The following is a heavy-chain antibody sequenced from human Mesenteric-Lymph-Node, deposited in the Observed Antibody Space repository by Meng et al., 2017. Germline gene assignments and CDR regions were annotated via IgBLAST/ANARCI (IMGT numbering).Heavy chain of an antibody. CDR2: IYYSGST. Sequence: HVQESGPVLLKPSHTLSPTCAVFGGSVSSGGYYWTWIRQHPGKGLEWFGPIYYSGSTFYNPSLKRRVIISIDTSKNQFSLNLRSVTAADTAVYYCARVSSGWDYFDYWGQGTLVTVSS. CDR3: ARVSSGWDYFDY. D-gene: IGHD6-19*01. CDR1: GGSVSSGGYY. V-gene: IGHV4-31*11. J-gene: IGHJ4*02.